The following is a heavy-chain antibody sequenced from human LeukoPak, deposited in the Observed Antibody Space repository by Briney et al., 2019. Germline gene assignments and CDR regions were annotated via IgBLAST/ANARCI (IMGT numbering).Heavy chain of an antibody. CDR2: IYWDDAE. J-gene: IGHJ5*02. CDR1: GFSLSTPGVG. CDR3: AHRVRYNTNRGVGWFDP. V-gene: IGHV2-5*02. D-gene: IGHD7-27*01. Sequence: PTLVKPTQTLTLTCTFSGFSLSTPGVGVGWIRQPPGKALEWLAFIYWDDAERYSPSVKDRVSITKDTSKNQVVLTMTNLDPGDTATYYCAHRVRYNTNRGVGWFDPWGQGTLVTVST.